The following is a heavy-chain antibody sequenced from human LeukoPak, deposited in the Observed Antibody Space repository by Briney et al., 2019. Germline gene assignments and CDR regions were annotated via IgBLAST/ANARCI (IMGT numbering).Heavy chain of an antibody. CDR3: ARDEWFGELGYFDY. CDR2: IYYSGST. J-gene: IGHJ4*02. CDR1: GGSISSSSYY. V-gene: IGHV4-39*07. Sequence: SETLSLTCTVSGGSISSSSYYWGWIRQPPGKGLEWIGSIYYSGSTYYNPSLKSRVTISVDTSKNQFSLKLSSVTAADTAVYYCARDEWFGELGYFDYWGQGTLVTVSS. D-gene: IGHD3-10*01.